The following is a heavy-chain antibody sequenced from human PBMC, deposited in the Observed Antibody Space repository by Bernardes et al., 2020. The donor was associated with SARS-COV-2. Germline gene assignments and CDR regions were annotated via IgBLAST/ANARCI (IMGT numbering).Heavy chain of an antibody. V-gene: IGHV1-8*01. J-gene: IGHJ4*02. CDR2: MNPNSGNT. CDR1: GYTFTSYD. Sequence: AQLEVSCKASGYTFTSYDINWVRQATGQGLEWMGWMNPNSGNTGYAQKFQGRVTMTRNTSISTAYMELSSLRSEDTAVYYCSRGGRLVPGVDYFDYWGQGTLVTVSS. CDR3: SRGGRLVPGVDYFDY. D-gene: IGHD6-6*01.